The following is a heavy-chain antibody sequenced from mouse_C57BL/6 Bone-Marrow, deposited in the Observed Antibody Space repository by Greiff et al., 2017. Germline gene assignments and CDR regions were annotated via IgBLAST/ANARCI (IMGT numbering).Heavy chain of an antibody. CDR1: GYTFTSYW. J-gene: IGHJ1*03. D-gene: IGHD1-1*01. CDR2: IDPSDSYT. CDR3: ARRGFIPTVVATRWYFDV. Sequence: QVQLQQPGAELVMPGASVKLSCKASGYTFTSYWMHWVKQRPGQGLEWIGEIDPSDSYTNYNQKFKGKSTLTVDKSSSTAYMQLSSLTSEDSAVYYCARRGFIPTVVATRWYFDVWGTGTTVTVSS. V-gene: IGHV1-69*01.